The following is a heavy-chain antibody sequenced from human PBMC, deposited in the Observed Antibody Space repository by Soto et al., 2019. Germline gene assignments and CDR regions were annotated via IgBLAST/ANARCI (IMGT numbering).Heavy chain of an antibody. CDR2: ISYDGSEK. V-gene: IGHV3-30*18. CDR1: GFTFSNFG. D-gene: IGHD1-1*01. J-gene: IGHJ6*02. CDR3: AKEITTSRYYYYGLDV. Sequence: GGSLRLSCAASGFTFSNFGMHWVRQAPGKGLEWVALISYDGSEKYYADSVKGRFTISRDSSKNTLYLQMNSLRAEDTAVYYCAKEITTSRYYYYGLDVWGQGTTVTVSS.